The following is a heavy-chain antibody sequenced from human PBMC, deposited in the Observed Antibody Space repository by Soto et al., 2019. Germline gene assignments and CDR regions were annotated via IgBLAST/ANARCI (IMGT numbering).Heavy chain of an antibody. CDR2: ISSSSSYT. J-gene: IGHJ4*02. D-gene: IGHD3-10*01. V-gene: IGHV3-11*05. Sequence: QVQLVESGGGLVKPGGSLRLSCAASGFTFSDYYMSWIRQAPGKGLEWVSYISSSSSYTNYADSVQGRFTISRDNAKKSLYLQRNSLRAEDTAVYYCARDRVGWFGEIDYWGQGTLVTVSS. CDR3: ARDRVGWFGEIDY. CDR1: GFTFSDYY.